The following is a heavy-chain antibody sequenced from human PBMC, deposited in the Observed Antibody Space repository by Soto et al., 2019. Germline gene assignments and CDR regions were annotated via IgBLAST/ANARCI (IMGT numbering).Heavy chain of an antibody. D-gene: IGHD6-6*01. J-gene: IGHJ4*02. CDR3: ARPLYSSSSSRYYFDY. Sequence: GGSLRLSCAVSGFTFSSYWMSWVRQAPGKGLEWVANIKQDGSEKYYVDSVKGRFTISRDNAKNSLYLQMNSLRAEDTAVYYCARPLYSSSSSRYYFDYWGQGTLVTVSS. V-gene: IGHV3-7*03. CDR2: IKQDGSEK. CDR1: GFTFSSYW.